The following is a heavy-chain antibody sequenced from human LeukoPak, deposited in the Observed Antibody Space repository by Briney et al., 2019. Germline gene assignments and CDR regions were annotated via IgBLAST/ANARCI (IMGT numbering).Heavy chain of an antibody. CDR2: TYYRSKWYN. J-gene: IGHJ4*02. Sequence: SQPLSLTCAISGDSVSSNSAAWNWIRQSPSRGLEWLGRTYYRSKWYNDYAVSVKSRITINPDTSKNQFSLQLNSVTPEDTAVYYCARDPLPYSSGWYAGFDYWGQGTLVTVSS. CDR1: GDSVSSNSAA. CDR3: ARDPLPYSSGWYAGFDY. D-gene: IGHD6-19*01. V-gene: IGHV6-1*01.